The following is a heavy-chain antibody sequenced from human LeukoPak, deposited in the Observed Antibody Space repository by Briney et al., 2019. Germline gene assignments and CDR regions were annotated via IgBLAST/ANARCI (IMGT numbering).Heavy chain of an antibody. Sequence: GESLKTFLRGCGYNFTSYWLGWVRQMPGKGLEWMGIIYPGDSDTRYSPSFQGQVTISADKSIITAYLQWSSLKASDTAVYYCARRTGDSCYYAFDLWGQGTMVTVSS. D-gene: IGHD2-21*02. CDR2: IYPGDSDT. V-gene: IGHV5-51*01. CDR3: ARRTGDSCYYAFDL. J-gene: IGHJ3*01. CDR1: GYNFTSYW.